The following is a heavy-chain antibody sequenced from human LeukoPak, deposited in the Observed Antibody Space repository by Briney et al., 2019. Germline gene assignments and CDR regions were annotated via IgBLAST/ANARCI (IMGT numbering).Heavy chain of an antibody. D-gene: IGHD5-18*01. CDR3: ASDGQLWFSGYYADNWFDP. V-gene: IGHV1-18*01. CDR2: ISAYNGNT. J-gene: IGHJ5*02. CDR1: GYTFTSYG. Sequence: ASVKVSCKASGYTFTSYGISWVRQAPGQGLEWMGWISAYNGNTNYAQKLQGRVTMTTDTSTSTAYMELRNLRFNDTAVYYCASDGQLWFSGYYADNWFDPWGQGTLVTVSS.